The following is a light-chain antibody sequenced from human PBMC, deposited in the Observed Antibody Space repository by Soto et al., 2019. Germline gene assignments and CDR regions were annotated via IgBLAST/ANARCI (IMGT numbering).Light chain of an antibody. CDR1: SGSVSTSYY. CDR3: VLYMGSGIRV. Sequence: QAVVTQEPSFSVSPGGTVTLTCALSSGSVSTSYYPSWYQQTPGQAPRTLIYSTNTRSSGVPDRFSGSILGNKVALTIAGAQADDESDYYCVLYMGSGIRVFGTGTKLTVL. CDR2: STN. J-gene: IGLJ1*01. V-gene: IGLV8-61*01.